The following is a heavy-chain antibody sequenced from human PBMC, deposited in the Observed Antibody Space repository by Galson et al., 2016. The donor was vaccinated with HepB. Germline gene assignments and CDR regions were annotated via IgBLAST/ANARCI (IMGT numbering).Heavy chain of an antibody. CDR1: GFAFSRYE. CDR3: VRGMSNCWYAYKRSYYYSMEL. J-gene: IGHJ6*02. Sequence: SLRLSCAASGFAFSRYEFNWVRQAPGKGLEWVSHISYSNAVSYAASVKGRFTISRDNDGDSLFLEMRGLRVEDTAVYYCVRGMSNCWYAYKRSYYYSMELWGRGTSIIVSS. D-gene: IGHD1-1*01. CDR2: ISYSNAV. V-gene: IGHV3-48*03.